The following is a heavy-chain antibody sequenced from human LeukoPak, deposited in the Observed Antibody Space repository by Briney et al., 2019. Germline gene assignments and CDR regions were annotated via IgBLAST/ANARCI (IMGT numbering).Heavy chain of an antibody. CDR1: GGSISSSSYY. D-gene: IGHD1-26*01. V-gene: IGHV4-39*02. J-gene: IGHJ4*02. CDR2: IYYSGST. Sequence: SETLSLTCAVSGGSISSSSYYWGWIRPPPGKGLQWIGSIYYSGSTYYSPSLKSRVTISVDTSKNHFSLKLSSVTAADTAVYYCARASGNYYEDFDYWGRGTLVTVSS. CDR3: ARASGNYYEDFDY.